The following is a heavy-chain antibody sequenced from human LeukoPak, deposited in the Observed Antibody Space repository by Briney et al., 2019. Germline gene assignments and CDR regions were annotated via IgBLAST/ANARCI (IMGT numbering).Heavy chain of an antibody. Sequence: PGGSLRLSCAASGFTFDDYAMHWVRQAPGKGLEWVSGISWNSGSIGYADSVKGRFTISRDNAKNSLYLQMNSLRAEDTALYYCAKDIQATTHPYYFDYWGQGTLVTVSS. CDR1: GFTFDDYA. V-gene: IGHV3-9*01. CDR2: ISWNSGSI. CDR3: AKDIQATTHPYYFDY. D-gene: IGHD1-26*01. J-gene: IGHJ4*02.